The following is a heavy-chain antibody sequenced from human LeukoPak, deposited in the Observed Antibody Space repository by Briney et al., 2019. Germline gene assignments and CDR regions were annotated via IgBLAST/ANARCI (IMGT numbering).Heavy chain of an antibody. Sequence: PGGSLRLSCAASGFTYNFYAMTWVRQGGGRGLEWVSTISGTSGTASYADSVEGRFSISRDDSKNTVYLQMTSLRVEDTAVYFCARVQPDNNDEYNWFDPWGQGTQVTVSS. CDR3: ARVQPDNNDEYNWFDP. CDR1: GFTYNFYA. J-gene: IGHJ5*02. CDR2: ISGTSGTA. D-gene: IGHD1-1*01. V-gene: IGHV3-23*01.